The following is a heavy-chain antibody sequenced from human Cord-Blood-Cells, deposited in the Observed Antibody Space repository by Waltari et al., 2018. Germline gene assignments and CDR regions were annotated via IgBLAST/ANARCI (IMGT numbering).Heavy chain of an antibody. V-gene: IGHV1-69*04. CDR2: IIPIRCIA. Sequence: QVQLVQSGAEVKKPGSSVKVSCKASGGTFSSYAISWVRQAPGQGLEWMGGIIPIRCIANYAQKFQGRVTIPAYESTSAAYMELSSLRSEDTAVYYCASPKDCGGDCYSRYFQHWGQGTLVTVAS. D-gene: IGHD2-21*02. J-gene: IGHJ1*01. CDR3: ASPKDCGGDCYSRYFQH. CDR1: GGTFSSYA.